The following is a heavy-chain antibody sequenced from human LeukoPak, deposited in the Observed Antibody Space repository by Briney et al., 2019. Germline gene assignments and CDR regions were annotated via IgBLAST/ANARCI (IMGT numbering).Heavy chain of an antibody. CDR1: GYSFTTFW. V-gene: IGHV5-51*01. J-gene: IGHJ4*02. Sequence: GESLKISCQGSGYSFTTFWIGWVRQMPGKGLEWMGIIYPRDSDTRYSPSFQGQVTISADKSTNTAYVQWSSLQASDTAIYYCVRQGHFREFDFWGQGTLVIVSS. D-gene: IGHD3-10*01. CDR2: IYPRDSDT. CDR3: VRQGHFREFDF.